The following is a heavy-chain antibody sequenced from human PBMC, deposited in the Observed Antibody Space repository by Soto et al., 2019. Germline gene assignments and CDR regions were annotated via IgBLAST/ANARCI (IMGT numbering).Heavy chain of an antibody. V-gene: IGHV4-39*01. Sequence: QLQLQESGPGLVKPSETLSLTCTVSGGSISSSSYYWGWIRQPPGKGLEWIGSIYYSGSTYYNPSLKSRVTISADTSKVQFSLKLSSVTGADTAVYYCARVTYYDFWSGDYAPVYYYYGMDVWGQGTTVTVSS. CDR3: ARVTYYDFWSGDYAPVYYYYGMDV. J-gene: IGHJ6*02. CDR1: GGSISSSSYY. D-gene: IGHD3-3*01. CDR2: IYYSGST.